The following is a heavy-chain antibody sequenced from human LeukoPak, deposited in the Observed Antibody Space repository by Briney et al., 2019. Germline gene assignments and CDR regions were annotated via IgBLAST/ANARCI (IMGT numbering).Heavy chain of an antibody. D-gene: IGHD1-26*01. CDR1: GGSISSSSYY. J-gene: IGHJ4*02. CDR3: ARHAIKYSGSYGGVSASVDY. Sequence: SETLSLTCTVSGGSISSSSYYWGWIRRPPGKGLEWIGSIYYSGSTYYNPSLKSRVTISVDTSKNQFSLKLSSVTAADTAVYYCARHAIKYSGSYGGVSASVDYWGQGTLVTVSS. CDR2: IYYSGST. V-gene: IGHV4-39*07.